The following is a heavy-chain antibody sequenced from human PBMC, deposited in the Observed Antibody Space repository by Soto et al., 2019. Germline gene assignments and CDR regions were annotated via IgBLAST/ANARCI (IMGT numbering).Heavy chain of an antibody. CDR1: GDSISSYY. V-gene: IGHV4-59*01. Sequence: PSETLSLTCTVSGDSISSYYWSWIRPPPGKGLEWIGYIYYSGSANYKPSLRSRVTISVDSSKTQFSLNLSAVTAEDTAGYYCARLGWVGTSYYFDFWGQGSLVTVSS. CDR2: IYYSGSA. D-gene: IGHD3-10*01. J-gene: IGHJ4*02. CDR3: ARLGWVGTSYYFDF.